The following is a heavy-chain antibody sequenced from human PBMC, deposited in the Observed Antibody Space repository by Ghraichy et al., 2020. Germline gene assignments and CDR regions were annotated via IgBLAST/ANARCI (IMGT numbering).Heavy chain of an antibody. D-gene: IGHD3-22*01. J-gene: IGHJ4*02. CDR1: GFTFSSYW. CDR2: ISTEGSNI. Sequence: LSLPCVASGFTFSSYWMHWVRQAPGKGLMWVSGISTEGSNIRSADSVKGRFTISRDNADNTLYLQINSLRAEDTAVYYCARGSGYYYFDYWGQGTLVTVSS. CDR3: ARGSGYYYFDY. V-gene: IGHV3-74*01.